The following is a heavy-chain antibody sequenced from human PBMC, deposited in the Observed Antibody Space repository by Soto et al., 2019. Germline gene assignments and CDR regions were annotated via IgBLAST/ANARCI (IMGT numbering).Heavy chain of an antibody. V-gene: IGHV4-59*08. CDR2: IYYSGST. J-gene: IGHJ6*03. D-gene: IGHD5-12*01. CDR3: ARQGVYSGYMDV. CDR1: GGSISSYY. Sequence: SETLSLSCTVSGGSISSYYWSWIRQPPGKGLEWIGYIYYSGSTNYNPSLKSRVTISVDTSKNQFSLKLSSVTAADTAVYYCARQGVYSGYMDVWGKGTTVTVSS.